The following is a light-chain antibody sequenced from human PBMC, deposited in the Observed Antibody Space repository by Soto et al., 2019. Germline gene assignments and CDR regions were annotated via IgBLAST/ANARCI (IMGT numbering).Light chain of an antibody. CDR2: GAS. Sequence: EIVLTQSPGTLSLSPGERATLSCRASQSVSSSYLARYKQKPGQAPRLRIYGASSRATGIPDRFSGSGSGTDFTLTITRLEPEDFAVYYCQQYGSSPDTFGQGTKVDI. CDR3: QQYGSSPDT. J-gene: IGKJ1*01. V-gene: IGKV3-20*01. CDR1: QSVSSSY.